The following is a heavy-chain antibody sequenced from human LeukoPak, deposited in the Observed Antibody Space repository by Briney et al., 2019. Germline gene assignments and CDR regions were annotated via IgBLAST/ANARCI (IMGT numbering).Heavy chain of an antibody. D-gene: IGHD3-3*02. CDR2: TYSGGIT. CDR3: ARDRSASFLEGDYYYYYMDV. CDR1: EFSVTTSN. J-gene: IGHJ6*03. Sequence: PGGSLRLSCEASEFSVTTSNMNWVRQAPGKGLEWVSLTYSGGITSYADSVRGRFTISRDNSKNMLYLQMNNLRAEDTAVYYCARDRSASFLEGDYYYYYMDVWGKGTTVTVSS. V-gene: IGHV3-53*01.